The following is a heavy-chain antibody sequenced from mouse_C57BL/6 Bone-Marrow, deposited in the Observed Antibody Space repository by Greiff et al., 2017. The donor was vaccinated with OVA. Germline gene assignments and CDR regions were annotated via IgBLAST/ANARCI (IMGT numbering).Heavy chain of an antibody. J-gene: IGHJ3*01. Sequence: QVQLKQPGPELVKPGASVKISCKASGYAFSSSWMTWVKQRPGKGLEWIGRIYPGGGDTNYNGKFKGKATLTADKSSSTAYMQLSSLTSEDSAVYFCARGSITTTFAYWGQGTLVTVSA. CDR2: IYPGGGDT. V-gene: IGHV1-82*01. CDR3: ARGSITTTFAY. CDR1: GYAFSSSW. D-gene: IGHD1-2*01.